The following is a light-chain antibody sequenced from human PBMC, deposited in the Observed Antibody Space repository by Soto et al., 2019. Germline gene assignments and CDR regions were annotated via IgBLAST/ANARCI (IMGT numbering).Light chain of an antibody. CDR2: DAS. CDR1: QGIRNY. V-gene: IGKV3-11*01. Sequence: EVVLTQSPATLSLSPGERATLSCRASQGIRNYLAWYQQKPGQAPRLLIYDASNRATGIPARFSGSGSGTDFTLTISSLEPEDFAVYYYQQRSNWPAFGQGTKVEIK. J-gene: IGKJ1*01. CDR3: QQRSNWPA.